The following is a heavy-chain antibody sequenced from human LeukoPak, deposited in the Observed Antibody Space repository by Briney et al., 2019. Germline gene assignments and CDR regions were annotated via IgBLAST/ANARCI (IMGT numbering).Heavy chain of an antibody. CDR3: ARGRVVAATQQRLPFDY. D-gene: IGHD2-15*01. J-gene: IGHJ4*02. Sequence: PSETLSLTCAVSGGSFSGYYWSWIRQPPGKGLEWIGEINHSGSTNYNPSLKSRVTILVDTSKNQFSLQLSSLTAADTAVYYCARGRVVAATQQRLPFDYWGQGTLVTVSS. CDR1: GGSFSGYY. CDR2: INHSGST. V-gene: IGHV4-34*01.